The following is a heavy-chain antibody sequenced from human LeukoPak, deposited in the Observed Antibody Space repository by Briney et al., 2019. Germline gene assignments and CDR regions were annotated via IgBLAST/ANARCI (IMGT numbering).Heavy chain of an antibody. Sequence: GGSLRLSCAASGFTFSSYGMHWVRQAPGKGLEWVAVISYDGSNKYYADSVKGRFTTSRDNSKNTVYLQMNSLRAEDTAVYYCARSRGIPDAFDMWGLGTMVTVSS. CDR3: ARSRGIPDAFDM. J-gene: IGHJ3*02. V-gene: IGHV3-30*03. CDR1: GFTFSSYG. D-gene: IGHD2-21*01. CDR2: ISYDGSNK.